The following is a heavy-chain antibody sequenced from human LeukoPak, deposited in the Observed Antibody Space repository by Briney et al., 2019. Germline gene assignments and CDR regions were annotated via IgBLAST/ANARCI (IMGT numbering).Heavy chain of an antibody. CDR3: ARALYGDYYFDY. CDR2: IYYSGST. Sequence: SETMSLTCTVSGASISSYYWSWIRQPPGKGLEWIGYIYYSGSTNYNPSLKTRVTISVDTSKIQFSLKLSSVTAADTAVYYCARALYGDYYFDYWGQGTLVTVSS. J-gene: IGHJ4*02. CDR1: GASISSYY. V-gene: IGHV4-59*01. D-gene: IGHD4-17*01.